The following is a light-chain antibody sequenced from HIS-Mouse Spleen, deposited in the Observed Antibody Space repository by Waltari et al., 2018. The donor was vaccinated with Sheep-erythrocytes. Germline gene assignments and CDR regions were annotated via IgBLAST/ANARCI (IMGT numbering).Light chain of an antibody. CDR3: QQYNNWPRT. V-gene: IGKV1-5*03. J-gene: IGKJ1*01. Sequence: DIQMTQSPSTLSASVGNRVPITCRASQSISSWLAWYQQKPGKAPKLLIYKASSLESGVPSRFSGSGSGTEFTLTISSLQPDDFATYYCQQYNNWPRTFCQGTKVEIK. CDR2: KAS. CDR1: QSISSW.